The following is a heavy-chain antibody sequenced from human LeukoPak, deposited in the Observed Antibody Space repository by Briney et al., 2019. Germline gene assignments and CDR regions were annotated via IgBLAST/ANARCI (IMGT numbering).Heavy chain of an antibody. V-gene: IGHV4-39*01. CDR3: ARHLTYSYGPSWFDP. CDR2: ISYSGDT. CDR1: RGSVTNTDYY. Sequence: SETLSLTCTVFRGSVTNTDYYWVWVRQPPGKGLEWIGSISYSGDTYYTPSLKSRVTLSIDTCKNQFSLRLHSVTAADTAVYYCARHLTYSYGPSWFDPWGQGTLVTVSS. J-gene: IGHJ5*02. D-gene: IGHD5-18*01.